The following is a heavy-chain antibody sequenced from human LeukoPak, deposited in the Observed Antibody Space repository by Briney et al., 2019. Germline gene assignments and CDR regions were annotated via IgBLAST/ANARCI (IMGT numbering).Heavy chain of an antibody. CDR3: ARVGYSSSWFYYYYMDV. J-gene: IGHJ6*03. D-gene: IGHD6-13*01. Sequence: MPSETLSHTCTVSGGSISSYYWSWIRQPPGKGLEWFGYIFYSGSTNYNPSLKSRVTISVDTSKNQFSLKLSSVTAADTAVYYCARVGYSSSWFYYYYMDVWGKGTTVTVSS. V-gene: IGHV4-59*01. CDR2: IFYSGST. CDR1: GGSISSYY.